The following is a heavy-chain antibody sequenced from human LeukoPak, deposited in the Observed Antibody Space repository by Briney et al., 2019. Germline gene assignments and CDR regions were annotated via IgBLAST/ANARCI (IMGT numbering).Heavy chain of an antibody. CDR1: GGPISSDDYY. J-gene: IGHJ5*02. V-gene: IGHV4-30-4*01. CDR2: IYYSGST. CDR3: ASAQYCSSTSCYRMGHWFDP. D-gene: IGHD2-2*02. Sequence: SETLSLTCTVSGGPISSDDYYGSWIRQAPAKGLEWIGYIYYSGSTYYNQSLKSRAIISVDTSKNQYSLKLSSVTAADTAVYDGASAQYCSSTSCYRMGHWFDPWGQGTLVTVSS.